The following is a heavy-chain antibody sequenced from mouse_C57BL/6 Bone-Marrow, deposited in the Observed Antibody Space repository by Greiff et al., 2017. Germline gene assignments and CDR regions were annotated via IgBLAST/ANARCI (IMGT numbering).Heavy chain of an antibody. CDR3: ARETDYAFDY. Sequence: VQRVESGPGLVQPSQSLSITCTVSGFSLTSYGVHWVRQSPGKGLEWLGVIGSGGSTDYNAAFISRLSISKDNTKSHVFFKMNRLQADDTAIYYCARETDYAFDYWGQGTTLTVSS. V-gene: IGHV2-2*01. CDR2: IGSGGST. J-gene: IGHJ2*01. D-gene: IGHD2-4*01. CDR1: GFSLTSYG.